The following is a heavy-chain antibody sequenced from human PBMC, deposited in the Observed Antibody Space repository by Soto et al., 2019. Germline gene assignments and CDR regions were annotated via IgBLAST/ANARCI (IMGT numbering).Heavy chain of an antibody. Sequence: GGSLRLSCAASGFTFSSYSMNWVRQAPGKGLEWVSSISSSSRYIYYADSVKGRFTISRDNAKNSLYLQMNSLRAEDTAVYYCARLGGMVYGSSDYWGQGTLVSVSS. V-gene: IGHV3-21*01. CDR2: ISSSSRYI. CDR3: ARLGGMVYGSSDY. D-gene: IGHD2-8*01. J-gene: IGHJ4*02. CDR1: GFTFSSYS.